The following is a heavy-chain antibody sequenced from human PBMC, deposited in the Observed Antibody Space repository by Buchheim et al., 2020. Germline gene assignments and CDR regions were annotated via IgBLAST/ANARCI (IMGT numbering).Heavy chain of an antibody. CDR3: ARAEDYGGNTEYFQH. CDR2: IWYDGSNK. Sequence: QVQLVESGGGVVQPGRSLRLSCAASAFSFSSYGMHWVRQAPGKGLEWVAVIWYDGSNKYYADSVKGRFTISRDNSKTTLYLQMNSLRAEDTAVYYCARAEDYGGNTEYFQHWGKGTL. J-gene: IGHJ1*01. CDR1: AFSFSSYG. D-gene: IGHD4-23*01. V-gene: IGHV3-33*01.